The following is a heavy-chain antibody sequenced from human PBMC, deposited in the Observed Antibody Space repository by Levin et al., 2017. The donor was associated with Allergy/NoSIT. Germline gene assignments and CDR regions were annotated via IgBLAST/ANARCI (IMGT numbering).Heavy chain of an antibody. V-gene: IGHV3-23*01. D-gene: IGHD5-12*01. Sequence: GESLKISCAASGFTFSSYPMDWVRQAPGKGLEWVSAVSGSGRRTLYADSVKGRFTVSRDNSKNTLYLQMNSLRAEDTALYYCVKEPHEGAGYGDCWGQGTLVTVSS. CDR3: VKEPHEGAGYGDC. CDR2: VSGSGRRT. J-gene: IGHJ4*02. CDR1: GFTFSSYP.